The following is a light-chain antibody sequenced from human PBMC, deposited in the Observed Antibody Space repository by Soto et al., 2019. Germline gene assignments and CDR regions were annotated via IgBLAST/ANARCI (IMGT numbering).Light chain of an antibody. V-gene: IGKV3-15*01. CDR2: CAS. Sequence: EIMRTQSPGTLSVSPVEGATLSCTASQSVNLNLAWYQQKPGQPPRLLLYCASTRATGIPVRFRGSVSGTEFTLTFISMQSEDSAVYYCHQYNSWPRGTFGPGTKVEIK. CDR1: QSVNLN. J-gene: IGKJ3*01. CDR3: HQYNSWPRGT.